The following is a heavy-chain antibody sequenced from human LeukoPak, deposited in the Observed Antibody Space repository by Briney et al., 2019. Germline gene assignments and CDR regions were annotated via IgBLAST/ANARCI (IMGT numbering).Heavy chain of an antibody. CDR1: GGSISSYY. CDR2: IYYSGST. V-gene: IGHV4-59*08. Sequence: SETLSLACTVSGGSISSYYWSWIRQPPGKGLEWIGYIYYSGSTNYSPSLKSRVTISVDTSKNQFSLKLSSVTAADTAVYYCAGSSGWYVDYWGQGTLVTVSS. D-gene: IGHD6-19*01. CDR3: AGSSGWYVDY. J-gene: IGHJ4*02.